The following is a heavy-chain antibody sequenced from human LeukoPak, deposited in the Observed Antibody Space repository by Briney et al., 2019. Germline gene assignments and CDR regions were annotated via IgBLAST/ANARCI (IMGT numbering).Heavy chain of an antibody. CDR1: GFTVSSNY. D-gene: IGHD1-26*01. CDR2: IYSGGST. CDR3: ARGTSGNFKSFDY. V-gene: IGHV3-53*01. J-gene: IGHJ4*02. Sequence: GGSLRLSCAASGFTVSSNYMSWVRQAPGKGLEWVSVIYSGGSTYYADSVKGRFTISRDNSSNTLYLQMNSLRAEDTAVYYCARGTSGNFKSFDYWGQGTLVTVSS.